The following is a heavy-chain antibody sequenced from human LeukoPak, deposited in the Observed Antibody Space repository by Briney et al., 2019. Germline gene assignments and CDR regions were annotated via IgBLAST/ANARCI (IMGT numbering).Heavy chain of an antibody. CDR2: INPNSGGT. D-gene: IGHD5-18*01. Sequence: ASVTVSCKASGYTFTGYYIHWVRQAPGRGLEWMGRINPNSGGTNYAQKFQGRVTMTRDTSISTAYMELSRLRSDDTAVYYCARVRESGNSYDYVDYYFYYGMDVWGQGTTVTVSS. V-gene: IGHV1-2*06. CDR1: GYTFTGYY. CDR3: ARVRESGNSYDYVDYYFYYGMDV. J-gene: IGHJ6*02.